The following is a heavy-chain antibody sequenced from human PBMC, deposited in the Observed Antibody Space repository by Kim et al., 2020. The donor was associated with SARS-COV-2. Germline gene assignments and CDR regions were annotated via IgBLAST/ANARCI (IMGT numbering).Heavy chain of an antibody. CDR3: ARDPVGATRGMDY. D-gene: IGHD1-26*01. CDR2: IYYSGST. J-gene: IGHJ4*02. CDR1: GGSISSGGYY. V-gene: IGHV4-31*03. Sequence: SETLSLTCTVSGGSISSGGYYWSWIRQHPGKGLEWIGYIYYSGSTYYNPSLKSRVTISVDTSKNQFSLKLSSVTAADTAVYYCARDPVGATRGMDYWGQGTLVTVSS.